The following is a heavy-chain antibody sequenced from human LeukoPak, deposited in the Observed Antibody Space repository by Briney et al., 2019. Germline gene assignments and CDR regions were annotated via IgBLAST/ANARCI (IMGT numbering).Heavy chain of an antibody. J-gene: IGHJ3*02. Sequence: ASVKVSCEASGYTFTSYAMHWVRQAPGQRLEWMGWINAGNGNTKYSQKFQGRVTITRDTSASAAYMELSSLRSEDTAAYYCARDGPYCSGGSWPLRDAFDIWGQETMVTVSS. V-gene: IGHV1-3*01. CDR2: INAGNGNT. CDR1: GYTFTSYA. CDR3: ARDGPYCSGGSWPLRDAFDI. D-gene: IGHD2-15*01.